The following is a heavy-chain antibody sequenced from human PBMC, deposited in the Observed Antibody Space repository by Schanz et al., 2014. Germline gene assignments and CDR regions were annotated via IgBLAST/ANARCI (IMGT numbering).Heavy chain of an antibody. CDR2: IYYSGST. CDR1: GDSISGYY. CDR3: ARAEINSGYARYYYGMDV. V-gene: IGHV4-59*01. Sequence: QLQLQESGPGLVKPSETLSLTCTVSGDSISGYYWNWIRQPPGKGLEWIAYIYYSGSTSYKPSLKSRVTISGDTSKNQVSLKLSSVTAADTAVYYCARAEINSGYARYYYGMDVWGQGTTVTVSS. D-gene: IGHD5-12*01. J-gene: IGHJ6*02.